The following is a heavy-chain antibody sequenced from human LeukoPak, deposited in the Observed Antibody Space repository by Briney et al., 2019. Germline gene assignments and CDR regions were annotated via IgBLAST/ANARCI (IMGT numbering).Heavy chain of an antibody. CDR2: ISGSGGST. Sequence: PGGSLRLSCAASGFTFSSYAMSWVRQAPGKGLEWVSAISGSGGSTYYADSVKGRFTISRDNSKNTLYLQMNSLRAEDTAVYYCARGPADYSNKGDYWGQGTLVTISS. V-gene: IGHV3-23*01. D-gene: IGHD4-11*01. CDR3: ARGPADYSNKGDY. J-gene: IGHJ4*02. CDR1: GFTFSSYA.